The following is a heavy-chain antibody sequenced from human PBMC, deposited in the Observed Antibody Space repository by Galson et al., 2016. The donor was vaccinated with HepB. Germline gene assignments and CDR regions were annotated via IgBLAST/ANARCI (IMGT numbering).Heavy chain of an antibody. CDR1: GDSINTYY. D-gene: IGHD3-9*01. Sequence: SETLSLTCSVSGDSINTYYWSWIRQPPGEGLEWIGSVSYTGSTTYNPSLKSRVTLSLDASKNHFSLKLNSVTAGDTAVYYCACVSVLRFFDWFPGDAFDIWGRGTVVIVSS. J-gene: IGHJ3*02. CDR2: VSYTGST. V-gene: IGHV4-59*01. CDR3: ACVSVLRFFDWFPGDAFDI.